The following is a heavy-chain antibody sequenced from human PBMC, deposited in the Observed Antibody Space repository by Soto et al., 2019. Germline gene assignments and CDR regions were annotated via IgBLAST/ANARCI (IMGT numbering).Heavy chain of an antibody. Sequence: QVQLVQSGAEVKKPGSSVKVSCKASGGTFSSYAISWVRQAPGQGLEWMGGIIPIFGTANYAQKFQGRVTIVEDYTTSTAHREMSVLRSEATAVYCGAREPYGGNGVDWYFDLWGRGTLVTVSS. D-gene: IGHD4-17*01. CDR2: IIPIFGTA. CDR3: AREPYGGNGVDWYFDL. CDR1: GGTFSSYA. V-gene: IGHV1-69*12. J-gene: IGHJ2*01.